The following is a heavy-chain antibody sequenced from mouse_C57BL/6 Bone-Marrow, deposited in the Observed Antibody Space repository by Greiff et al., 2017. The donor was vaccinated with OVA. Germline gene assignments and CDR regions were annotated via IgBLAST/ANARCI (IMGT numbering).Heavy chain of an antibody. J-gene: IGHJ3*01. D-gene: IGHD1-1*01. CDR2: INPNNGGT. V-gene: IGHV1-18*01. CDR1: GYTFTDYN. Sequence: EVKVVESGPELVKPGASVKIPCKASGYTFTDYNMDWVKQSHGKSLEWIGDINPNNGGTIYNQKFKGKATLTVDKSSSTAYMELRSLTSEDTAVYYCARSDYYGSSYGKAWFAYWGQGTLVTVSA. CDR3: ARSDYYGSSYGKAWFAY.